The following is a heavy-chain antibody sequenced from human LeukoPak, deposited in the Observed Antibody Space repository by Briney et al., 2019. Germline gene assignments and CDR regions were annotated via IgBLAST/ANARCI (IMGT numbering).Heavy chain of an antibody. Sequence: PSETLSLTCTVSGGSISSYYWSWIRQPAGKGLEWIGRIYTSGSTNYNPSLKSRVTMSVDTSKNQFSLKLSSVTAADTAVYYCARPLGLVLARRTGYYYMDVWGKGTTVTVSS. CDR1: GGSISSYY. D-gene: IGHD3-3*01. V-gene: IGHV4-4*07. CDR3: ARPLGLVLARRTGYYYMDV. CDR2: IYTSGST. J-gene: IGHJ6*03.